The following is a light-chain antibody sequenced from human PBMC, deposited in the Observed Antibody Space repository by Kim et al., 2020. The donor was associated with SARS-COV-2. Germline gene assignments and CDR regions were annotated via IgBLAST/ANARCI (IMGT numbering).Light chain of an antibody. V-gene: IGLV3-1*01. Sequence: SVAAGQVASITRAGDNLGDKYACWHQQQAGLPPVLVISADSMRSSGIPERFSGSTSGNTATLTISRPQAMDEVDSYCQASDSRPVVFGGG. CDR2: ADS. CDR1: NLGDKY. J-gene: IGLJ2*01. CDR3: QASDSRPVV.